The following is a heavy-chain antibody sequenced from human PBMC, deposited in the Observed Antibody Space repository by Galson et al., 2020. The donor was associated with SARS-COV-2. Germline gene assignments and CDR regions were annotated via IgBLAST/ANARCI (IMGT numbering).Heavy chain of an antibody. D-gene: IGHD5-18*01. J-gene: IGHJ6*03. Sequence: ASVKVSCKASGYTFSSHDINCVRQATGQGLEWMGWMNPNSGNTGYAPKFQGRVTITRNTSISTAYMELSSLRSEDTAVYYCARAGYGWYYYYYMDVWGKGTTVTISS. V-gene: IGHV1-8*03. CDR3: ARAGYGWYYYYYMDV. CDR2: MNPNSGNT. CDR1: GYTFSSHD.